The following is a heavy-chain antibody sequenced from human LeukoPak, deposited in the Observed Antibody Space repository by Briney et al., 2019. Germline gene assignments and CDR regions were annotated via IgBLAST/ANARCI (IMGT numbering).Heavy chain of an antibody. CDR1: GFRLGDYW. V-gene: IGHV3-7*01. D-gene: IGHD1-26*01. CDR2: IKQDGAEK. CDR3: ARVGAWDLQRVFDY. Sequence: PGGSLRLSCAASGFRLGDYWMTWARHVPGKGREWVANIKQDGAEKHYAESVEGRFIISRENDKNSLYLEMDSLKVEDRAVYYCARVGAWDLQRVFDYWGQGTLVTVSS. J-gene: IGHJ4*02.